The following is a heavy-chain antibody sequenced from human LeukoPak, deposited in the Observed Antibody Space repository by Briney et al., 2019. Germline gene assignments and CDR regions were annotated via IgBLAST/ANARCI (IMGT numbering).Heavy chain of an antibody. CDR3: ARGPSGWHGSGAFDI. CDR2: IYHSGSA. J-gene: IGHJ3*02. CDR1: GYSISSGYY. D-gene: IGHD6-19*01. Sequence: SETLSLTCTVSGYSISSGYYWGWIRQPPGKGLEWIGSIYHSGSAYYNPSLKSRVTISVDTSKNQFSLKLSSVTAADTAVYYCARGPSGWHGSGAFDIWGQGTMVTVSS. V-gene: IGHV4-38-2*02.